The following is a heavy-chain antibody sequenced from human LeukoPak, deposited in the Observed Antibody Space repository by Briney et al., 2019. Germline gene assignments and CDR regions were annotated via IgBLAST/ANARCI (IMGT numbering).Heavy chain of an antibody. CDR3: ARGHYDLNL. CDR1: GDSINKYH. Sequence: PSETLSLTYTVSGDSINKYHWTWIRQPPGKGLEWIGFIFSDGNTNYNPSLKSRLTISLDTSKNQFSLKLTSVTAADTAVYFCARGHYDLNLWGQGTLVTVSS. D-gene: IGHD3/OR15-3a*01. V-gene: IGHV4-59*08. CDR2: IFSDGNT. J-gene: IGHJ5*02.